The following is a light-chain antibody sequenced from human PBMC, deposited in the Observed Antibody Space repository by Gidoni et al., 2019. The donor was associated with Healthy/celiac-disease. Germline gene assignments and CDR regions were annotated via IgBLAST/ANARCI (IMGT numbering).Light chain of an antibody. J-gene: IGKJ4*01. Sequence: DIVWTQSPGTLSLSPGERATLSCRASQSVSSSYLAWYQQKPGQAPRLLSDCASSRATGIPDRFSGSGSGTDFTLTSSSLEPEDFAVYYCQQYGSSPLTFXGXTKVEIK. V-gene: IGKV3-20*01. CDR2: CAS. CDR1: QSVSSSY. CDR3: QQYGSSPLT.